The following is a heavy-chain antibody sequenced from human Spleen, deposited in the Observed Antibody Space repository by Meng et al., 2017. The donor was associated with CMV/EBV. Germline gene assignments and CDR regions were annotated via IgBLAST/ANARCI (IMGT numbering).Heavy chain of an antibody. CDR3: AKVPIVEILFAFVPPDY. D-gene: IGHD2-21*01. CDR1: GFMFSSHG. Sequence: GESLKISCEASGFMFSSHGMSWVRQAPGKGLEWVSSISGSGGSLKYADSVEGRFTISRDNSKNTVYLQMSRLRAEDTAVYYCAKVPIVEILFAFVPPDYWGQGTLVTVSS. CDR2: ISGSGGSL. J-gene: IGHJ4*02. V-gene: IGHV3-23*01.